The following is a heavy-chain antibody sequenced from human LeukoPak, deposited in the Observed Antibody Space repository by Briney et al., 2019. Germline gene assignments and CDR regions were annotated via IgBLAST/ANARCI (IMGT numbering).Heavy chain of an antibody. CDR1: GSTFSSYA. V-gene: IGHV3-30-3*01. CDR2: ISYDGSNK. CDR3: ARDLLVGYYYDSSGFFDY. D-gene: IGHD3-22*01. J-gene: IGHJ4*02. Sequence: GRSLRLSCAASGSTFSSYAMHWVRQAPGKGLEWVAVISYDGSNKYYADSVKGRFTISRDNSKNTLYLQMNSLRAEDTAVYYCARDLLVGYYYDSSGFFDYWGQGTLVTVSS.